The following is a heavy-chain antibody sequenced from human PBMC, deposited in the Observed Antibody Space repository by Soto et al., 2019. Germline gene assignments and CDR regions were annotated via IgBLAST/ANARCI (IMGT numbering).Heavy chain of an antibody. CDR1: GGTFSSYA. J-gene: IGHJ5*02. Sequence: WASVKVSCKASGGTFSSYAISWVRQAPGQGLEWMGGIIPIFGTANYAQKFQGRVTITADESTSTAYMELSSLRSEDTAVYYCARDRGSEQWLVRGWFDPWGQGTLVTVSS. CDR2: IIPIFGTA. D-gene: IGHD6-19*01. V-gene: IGHV1-69*13. CDR3: ARDRGSEQWLVRGWFDP.